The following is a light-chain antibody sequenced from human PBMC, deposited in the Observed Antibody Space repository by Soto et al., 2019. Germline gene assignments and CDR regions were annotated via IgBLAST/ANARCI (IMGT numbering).Light chain of an antibody. CDR2: GAT. CDR3: QQYVTSPAST. Sequence: EIVLTQSPGALSLSPGERATLSCWASESVGDYLAWYQQKPGQAPRLLIYGATKRTSGTPDRFSGTGSETAFNLAISRREPGDFAFYYCQQYVTSPASTFGQGTRLEIK. V-gene: IGKV3-20*01. CDR1: ESVGDY. J-gene: IGKJ5*01.